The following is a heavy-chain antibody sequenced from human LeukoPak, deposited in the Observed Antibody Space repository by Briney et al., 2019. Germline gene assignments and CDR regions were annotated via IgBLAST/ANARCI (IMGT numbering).Heavy chain of an antibody. CDR2: INPSGGST. D-gene: IGHD2-2*01. CDR3: ARGEVPAVLGYYYYYMDV. Sequence: GASVKVSCKASGYTFTSYYMHWVRQAPGQGLEWMGIINPSGGSTSYAQKFQGRVTMIRDMSTSTVYMELSSLRSEDTAVYYCARGEVPAVLGYYYYYMDVWGKGTTVTVSS. CDR1: GYTFTSYY. V-gene: IGHV1-46*01. J-gene: IGHJ6*03.